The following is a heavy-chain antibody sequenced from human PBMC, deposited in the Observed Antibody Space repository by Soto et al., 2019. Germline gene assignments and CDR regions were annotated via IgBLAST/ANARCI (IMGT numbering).Heavy chain of an antibody. CDR1: EFTFSSSG. CDR3: AKGGRGGYDYIDY. J-gene: IGHJ4*02. Sequence: GGSLRLSCVSSEFTFSSSGLHWVRQAPGKGLEWVAVISYDGTNKYYADSGKGRFTISRDNSKNTLYLQMNSLRAEDTAVYYCAKGGRGGYDYIDYWGQGTLVTVSS. V-gene: IGHV3-30*18. D-gene: IGHD5-12*01. CDR2: ISYDGTNK.